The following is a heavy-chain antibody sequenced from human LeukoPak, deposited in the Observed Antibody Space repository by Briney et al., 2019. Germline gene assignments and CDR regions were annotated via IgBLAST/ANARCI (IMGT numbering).Heavy chain of an antibody. V-gene: IGHV3-20*04. J-gene: IGHJ5*02. D-gene: IGHD6-19*01. CDR2: INWNGGST. CDR1: EFTFDDYG. CDR3: ARDPSGWYRDNWFDP. Sequence: GGSLRLSCAASEFTFDDYGMSWVRQAPGKGLEWVSGINWNGGSTGYADSVKGRFTISRDNAKNSLYLQMNSLRAEDTAVYYCARDPSGWYRDNWFDPWGQGTLVTVSS.